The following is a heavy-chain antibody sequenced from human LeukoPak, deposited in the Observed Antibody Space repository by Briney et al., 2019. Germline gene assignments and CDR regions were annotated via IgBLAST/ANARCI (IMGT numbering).Heavy chain of an antibody. Sequence: NPSETLSLTCTVSGGSISSYYWSWIRQPPGKGLEWIGYIYYSGSTNYNPSLKGRVTISVDTSKNQFSLKLSSVTAADTAVYYCAREGPNYYDSSGLFDYWGQGTLVTVSS. V-gene: IGHV4-59*01. J-gene: IGHJ4*02. CDR3: AREGPNYYDSSGLFDY. CDR1: GGSISSYY. CDR2: IYYSGST. D-gene: IGHD3-22*01.